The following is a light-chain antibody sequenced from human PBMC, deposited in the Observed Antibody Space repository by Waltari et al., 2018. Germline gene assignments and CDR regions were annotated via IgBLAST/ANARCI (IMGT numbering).Light chain of an antibody. V-gene: IGLV2-14*01. Sequence: QSALTQPASVSGSPRQSITISCTGTSSDIGAYNYVSWYQQHSGKAPKLVIFGVSDRPTGVSNRFSGSKSGNTAFLTISGLQAEDEADYYCISFTSSNTWVFGGGTRVTVL. CDR3: ISFTSSNTWV. CDR1: SSDIGAYNY. CDR2: GVS. J-gene: IGLJ3*02.